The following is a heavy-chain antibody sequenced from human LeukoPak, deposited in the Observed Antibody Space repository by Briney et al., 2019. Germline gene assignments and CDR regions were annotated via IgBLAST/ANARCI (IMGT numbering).Heavy chain of an antibody. CDR3: GRIAINANNGMDV. J-gene: IGHJ6*02. D-gene: IGHD1/OR15-1a*01. V-gene: IGHV3-23*01. CDR2: ISGSGGST. CDR1: GFTFSSYA. Sequence: PGGSLRLSCAASGFTFSSYAMSWVRRAPGKGLEWVSAISGSGGSTYYADSVKGRFTISRDNSKNTLYLQMNSLRTEDTAVYYCGRIAINANNGMDVWGQGTTVTVSS.